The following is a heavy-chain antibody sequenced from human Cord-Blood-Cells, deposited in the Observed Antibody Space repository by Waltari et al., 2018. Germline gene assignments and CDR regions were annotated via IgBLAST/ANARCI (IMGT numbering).Heavy chain of an antibody. J-gene: IGHJ1*01. V-gene: IGHV3-30*04. CDR3: ARDASSSWYEKYFQH. D-gene: IGHD6-13*01. Sequence: QVQLVESGGGVVQPGRSLRLSCAASGFTCSSYAIHWGRQAPGKGLEWVAVISYDGSNKYYADSVKGRFTISRDNSKNTLYLQMNSLRAEDTAVYYCARDASSSWYEKYFQHWGQGTLVTVSS. CDR1: GFTCSSYA. CDR2: ISYDGSNK.